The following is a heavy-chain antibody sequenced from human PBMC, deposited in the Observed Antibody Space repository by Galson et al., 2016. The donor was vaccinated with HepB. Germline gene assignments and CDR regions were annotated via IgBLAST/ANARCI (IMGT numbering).Heavy chain of an antibody. V-gene: IGHV4-4*02. CDR3: ARNSGGSYLSWFDP. CDR2: IYHSGTT. D-gene: IGHD1-26*01. CDR1: GGSISSSNW. Sequence: ETLSLTCAVSGGSISSSNWWTWVRQPPGKGLEWIGEIYHSGTTHYNPSLESRVAISVDKSKNQFSLKLNSVTAADTAVYYCARNSGGSYLSWFDPWGQGTLVTVSS. J-gene: IGHJ5*02.